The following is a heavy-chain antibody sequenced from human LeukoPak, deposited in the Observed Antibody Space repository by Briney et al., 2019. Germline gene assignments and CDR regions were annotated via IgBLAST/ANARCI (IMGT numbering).Heavy chain of an antibody. J-gene: IGHJ4*02. D-gene: IGHD5-24*01. Sequence: PSETLSLTCTVSGGSISSSSYYWGWIRQPPGKGLEWIGSIYYSGSTYYNPSLKSRVTISVDTSKNQFSLKLSSVTAADTAVYYCAREDRRWLQSTQIDYWGQGTLVTVSS. CDR3: AREDRRWLQSTQIDY. CDR1: GGSISSSSYY. V-gene: IGHV4-39*07. CDR2: IYYSGST.